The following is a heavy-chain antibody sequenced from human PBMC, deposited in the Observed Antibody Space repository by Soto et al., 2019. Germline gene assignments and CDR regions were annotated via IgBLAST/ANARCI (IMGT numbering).Heavy chain of an antibody. CDR1: GFTFDDYA. D-gene: IGHD7-27*01. J-gene: IGHJ4*02. CDR3: AKDSDTWGFFDY. Sequence: GGSLRLSCAASGFTFDDYAMHWVRQAPGKGLEWVSGISWNSGSIGYADSVKGRFTISRDNAKNSLYLQMNSLRAEDTALYYCAKDSDTWGFFDYWGQGTLVTVSS. V-gene: IGHV3-9*01. CDR2: ISWNSGSI.